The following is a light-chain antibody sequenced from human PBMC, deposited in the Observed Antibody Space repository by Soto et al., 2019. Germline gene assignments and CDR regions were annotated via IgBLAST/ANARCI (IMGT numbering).Light chain of an antibody. CDR3: QQYNSYSLT. J-gene: IGKJ4*01. CDR2: KAS. CDR1: QSISSW. V-gene: IGKV1-5*03. Sequence: DIQMTQSPSTLSASVGDRVTITCRASQSISSWVAWYQQKPGKAPKLLIYKASSLESAVTSRFSGCGSGTEFTHTISSLQPDDFSPYYCQQYNSYSLTFGGGTKVEIK.